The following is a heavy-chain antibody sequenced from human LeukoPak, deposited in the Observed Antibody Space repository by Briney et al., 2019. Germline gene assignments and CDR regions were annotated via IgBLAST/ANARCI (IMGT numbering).Heavy chain of an antibody. Sequence: SETLSLTCAVYGGSFSGYYWSWIRQPPGKGLEWIGEINHSGSTNYNPSLKGRVTISVDTSKNQFSLKLSSVTAADTAVYYCARGPGSRKPIAISRRYYFDYWGQGTLVTVSS. J-gene: IGHJ4*02. D-gene: IGHD1-14*01. V-gene: IGHV4-34*01. CDR3: ARGPGSRKPIAISRRYYFDY. CDR2: INHSGST. CDR1: GGSFSGYY.